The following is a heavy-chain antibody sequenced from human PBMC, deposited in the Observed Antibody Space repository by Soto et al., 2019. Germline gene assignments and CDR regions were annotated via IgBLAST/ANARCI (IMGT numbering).Heavy chain of an antibody. J-gene: IGHJ6*02. CDR2: MNPNSGNT. D-gene: IGHD3-10*01. Sequence: GASVKVSCKASGYTFTSYDINWVRQATGQGLEWMGWMNPNSGNTGYAQKFQGRVTMTRNTSISTAYMELSSLRSEDTAVYYCARGTKTTSPWFISYYYGMDVWGQGTTVTVSS. CDR3: ARGTKTTSPWFISYYYGMDV. CDR1: GYTFTSYD. V-gene: IGHV1-8*01.